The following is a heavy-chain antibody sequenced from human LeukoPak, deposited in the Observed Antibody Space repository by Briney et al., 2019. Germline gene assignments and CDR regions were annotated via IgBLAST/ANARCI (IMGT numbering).Heavy chain of an antibody. V-gene: IGHV3-48*01. D-gene: IGHD3-10*01. CDR2: ISSSSSTI. J-gene: IGHJ3*02. CDR1: GFTFSSYS. Sequence: GGSLRLSCAASGFTFSSYSMNWVRQAPGKGLEWVSYISSSSSTIYYADSVKGRFTISRENAKNSLYLEMSSLRAGDTAVYYCARRRGNSRSYSDAFDIWGQGTTVTVSS. CDR3: ARRRGNSRSYSDAFDI.